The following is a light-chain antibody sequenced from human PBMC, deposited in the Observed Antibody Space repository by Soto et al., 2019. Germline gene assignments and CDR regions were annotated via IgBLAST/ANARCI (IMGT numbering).Light chain of an antibody. CDR1: SSDVGGYNY. V-gene: IGLV2-14*01. CDR3: MSYTSSRTLCV. J-gene: IGLJ3*02. CDR2: EVS. Sequence: QSVLTQPASVSGSPGQSITISCTGTSSDVGGYNYVSWYQQHPGKAPKLMIYEVSNRPSGVSNRFSGSKSGNTASLTISGLQGEDEADYFCMSYTSSRTLCVFGAGTQLTVL.